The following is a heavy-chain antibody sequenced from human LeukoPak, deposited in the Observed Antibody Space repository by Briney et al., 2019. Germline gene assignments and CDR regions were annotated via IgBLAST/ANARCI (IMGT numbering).Heavy chain of an antibody. J-gene: IGHJ4*02. Sequence: GGTLRLSCAASGFTFSSYGMSWVRQAPGKGLEWVSAISGSGGSTYYADSVKGRFTISRDNSKNTLYLQMNSLRAEDTAVYYCAMGFGELLYWGQGTLVTVSS. D-gene: IGHD3-10*01. CDR3: AMGFGELLY. V-gene: IGHV3-23*01. CDR2: ISGSGGST. CDR1: GFTFSSYG.